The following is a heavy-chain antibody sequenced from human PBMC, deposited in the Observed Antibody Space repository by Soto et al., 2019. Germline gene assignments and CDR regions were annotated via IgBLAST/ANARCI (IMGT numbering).Heavy chain of an antibody. D-gene: IGHD1-1*01. CDR1: GYSFTSYW. V-gene: IGHV5-10-1*01. CDR3: ARHGYNCNDVWNYYYYRMDV. Sequence: PGESLKVSCKGSGYSFTSYWISWVRQMPGKGLEWMGRIDPSDSYTNYSPSFQGHVTISADKSISTAYLQWSSLKASDTAMYYCARHGYNCNDVWNYYYYRMDVWGQGTTVTVSS. J-gene: IGHJ6*02. CDR2: IDPSDSYT.